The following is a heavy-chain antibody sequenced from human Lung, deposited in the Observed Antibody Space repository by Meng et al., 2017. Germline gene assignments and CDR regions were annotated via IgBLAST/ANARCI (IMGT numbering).Heavy chain of an antibody. D-gene: IGHD6-6*01. CDR3: AHIIAARPFDY. CDR2: IYWDDDK. V-gene: IGHV2-5*02. J-gene: IGHJ4*02. CDR1: GFSLSSRGVG. Sequence: QITVEEAGPPLGKPTQTLTLTCTFSGFSLSSRGVGVGWIRQPPGKALEWLAVIYWDDDKRYSPSLKSRLTITKDTSKNQVVLTMTNMDPVDAVTYYCAHIIAARPFDYWGQGTLVTVSS.